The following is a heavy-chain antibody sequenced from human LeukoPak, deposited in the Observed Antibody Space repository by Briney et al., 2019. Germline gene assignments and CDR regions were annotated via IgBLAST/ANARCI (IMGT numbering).Heavy chain of an antibody. D-gene: IGHD3-10*01. CDR3: ARVKWFGELHFRVFDY. V-gene: IGHV1-18*01. J-gene: IGHJ4*02. Sequence: ASVKVSCKASGYTFTSYGISWVRQAPGQGLEWMGWISAYNGNTNYAQKLQGRVTMTTDTSTSTAYMELRSLRSDDTAVYYCARVKWFGELHFRVFDYWGQGTLVTVSS. CDR1: GYTFTSYG. CDR2: ISAYNGNT.